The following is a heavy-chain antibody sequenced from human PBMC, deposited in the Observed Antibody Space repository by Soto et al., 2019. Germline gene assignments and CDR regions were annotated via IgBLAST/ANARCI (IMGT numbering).Heavy chain of an antibody. CDR1: GYRFSEYA. CDR3: AKIYDTSAYYLSIDS. V-gene: IGHV3-23*01. Sequence: GGSLIVSCVGSGYRFSEYAMAWIRQAPGKGLEWVTGVTSSAIATYYADSVKGRFTISRNNSLNILYLQMDNLGADDTAVYYCAKIYDTSAYYLSIDSWGQGNQVTVS. J-gene: IGHJ1*01. CDR2: VTSSAIAT. D-gene: IGHD3-22*01.